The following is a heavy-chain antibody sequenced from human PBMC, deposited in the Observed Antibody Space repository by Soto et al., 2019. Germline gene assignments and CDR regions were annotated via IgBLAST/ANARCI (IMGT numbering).Heavy chain of an antibody. V-gene: IGHV3-23*01. CDR2: ITCSGGFT. J-gene: IGHJ3*02. CDR1: EFTFISYP. D-gene: IGHD2-21*02. CDR3: AKDRDTVTASDAYDM. Sequence: GGALRLSGAASEFTFISYPRSWVRQAPGKGLEWVSAITCSGGFTNYADSVKGRVTIPRDNSKNTLFLQMNSLRAEDTAVYYCAKDRDTVTASDAYDMWGQRTMVPVSS.